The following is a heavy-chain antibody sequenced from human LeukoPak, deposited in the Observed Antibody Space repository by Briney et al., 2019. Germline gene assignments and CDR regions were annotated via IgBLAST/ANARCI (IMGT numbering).Heavy chain of an antibody. V-gene: IGHV1-2*02. CDR1: GYTFTGYY. CDR2: INPNSGGT. J-gene: IGHJ4*02. D-gene: IGHD3-9*01. Sequence: ASVKVSCKASGYTFTGYYMHWVRQAPGQGLEWMGWINPNSGGTNYAQKFQGRVTMTRDTSISTAYMELSRLRSDDTAVYYCARDGGMYYDILTGRFDYWGQGTLVTVSS. CDR3: ARDGGMYYDILTGRFDY.